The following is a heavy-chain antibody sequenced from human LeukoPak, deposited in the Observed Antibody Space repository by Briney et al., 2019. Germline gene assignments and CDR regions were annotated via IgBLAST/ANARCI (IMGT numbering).Heavy chain of an antibody. D-gene: IGHD4-17*01. V-gene: IGHV3-66*01. Sequence: GGSLRLSCAASGFTVNTDYMSWVRQAPGKGLEWVSVIYTGGTTHYADPLKGRFTISRDSSKNTLYLQMNSLRVEDTAIYYYTRDPHDYGDYGSWGQGTLVTVSS. CDR1: GFTVNTDY. J-gene: IGHJ5*02. CDR3: TRDPHDYGDYGS. CDR2: IYTGGTT.